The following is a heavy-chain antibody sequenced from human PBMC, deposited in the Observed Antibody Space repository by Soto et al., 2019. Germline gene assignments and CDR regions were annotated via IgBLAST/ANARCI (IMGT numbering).Heavy chain of an antibody. V-gene: IGHV3-49*04. Sequence: GGSLRLSCTGSGFNFANYALTWVRQAPGKGLEWVGFIRGETNGGTADYAASLKGRITISRDDSKSIAYLEINSLQTEDTAVYYCTRYYYESSGYYVYWGQGTLVTVSS. J-gene: IGHJ4*02. CDR3: TRYYYESSGYYVY. CDR1: GFNFANYA. D-gene: IGHD3-22*01. CDR2: IRGETNGGTA.